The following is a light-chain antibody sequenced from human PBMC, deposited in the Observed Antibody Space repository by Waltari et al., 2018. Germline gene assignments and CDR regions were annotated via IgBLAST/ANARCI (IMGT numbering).Light chain of an antibody. CDR1: ALPKQF. CDR3: QSGDSSGVVV. Sequence: SYELTQPPSVSVSPGQTARITCSGDALPKQFAFWYQQKSGQAPVVVIYKDTERPSGIPDRSSGSSSGTTVTLTISGAQAEDEADYYCQSGDSSGVVVVGGGTKLTVL. J-gene: IGLJ2*01. CDR2: KDT. V-gene: IGLV3-25*03.